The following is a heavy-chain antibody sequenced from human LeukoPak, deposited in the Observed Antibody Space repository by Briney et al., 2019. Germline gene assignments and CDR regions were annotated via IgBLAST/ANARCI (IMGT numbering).Heavy chain of an antibody. D-gene: IGHD2-2*01. Sequence: ASQTLSLTCTVSGGSISSGVYYWSWIRQHPGKGLEWIGYIYYSGSTYYNPSLKSRVTISVDTSKNQFSLKLSSVTAADTAVYYCALLVVVPAAFDYWGQGTLVTVSS. CDR2: IYYSGST. CDR3: ALLVVVPAAFDY. CDR1: GGSISSGVYY. J-gene: IGHJ4*02. V-gene: IGHV4-31*03.